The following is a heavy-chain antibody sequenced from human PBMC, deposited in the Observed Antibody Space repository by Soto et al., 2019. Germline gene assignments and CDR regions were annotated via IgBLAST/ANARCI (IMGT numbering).Heavy chain of an antibody. J-gene: IGHJ1*01. V-gene: IGHV3-33*01. CDR1: GFTFNRYG. CDR2: IWYDGSNK. CDR3: ARDLFKAPYFQP. D-gene: IGHD3-10*02. Sequence: QVQLVESGGGVVQPGRSLRLSCAASGFTFNRYGMHWVRQAPGKGLEWVALIWYDGSNKYYADSVKGRFTISRDNSKNTLYLQMNSLRAEDTAVYFLARDLFKAPYFQPWGPCTLVTVSS.